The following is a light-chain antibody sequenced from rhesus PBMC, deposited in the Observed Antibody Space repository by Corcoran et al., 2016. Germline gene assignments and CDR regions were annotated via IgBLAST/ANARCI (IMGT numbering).Light chain of an antibody. V-gene: IGKV1-33*01. J-gene: IGKJ3*01. CDR2: AAS. CDR3: QQRNSYPFT. Sequence: DIQMTQSPSSLSASVGDKVTITCRASQGIYNALAWYQQKPGKAPNLLIYAASTLQIGVPSRFSGSGSGTNFPLPISSLQPEDFAVYYCQQRNSYPFTFGPGTKLDIK. CDR1: QGIYNA.